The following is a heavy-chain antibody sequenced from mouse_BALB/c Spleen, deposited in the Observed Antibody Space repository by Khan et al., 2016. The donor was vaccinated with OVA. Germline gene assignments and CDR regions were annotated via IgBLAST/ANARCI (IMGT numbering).Heavy chain of an antibody. CDR1: GFSLTSYG. CDR2: IWAGGST. Sequence: QVQLKESGPGLVAPSQSLSITCTVSGFSLTSYGVHWVRQPPGKGLEWLGTIWAGGSTNYNSALMSRLSIIKDNSKGQVFLKMNSLQTDDTAIYYCAREVYYGNLYYFDYWGQGTTLTVSS. CDR3: AREVYYGNLYYFDY. J-gene: IGHJ2*01. D-gene: IGHD2-1*01. V-gene: IGHV2-9*02.